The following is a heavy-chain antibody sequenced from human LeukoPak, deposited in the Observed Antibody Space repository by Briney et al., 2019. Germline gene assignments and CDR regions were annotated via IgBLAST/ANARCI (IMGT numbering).Heavy chain of an antibody. V-gene: IGHV1-69*13. Sequence: GASVKVSCKASGGTFSSYAISWVRQAPGQGLEWMGGIIPIFGTANYAQKFQGRVTITADESTSTAYMELSSLRSEDTVVYYCARRHYDFWSGYYRSFWFDPWGQGTLVTVSS. D-gene: IGHD3-3*01. CDR3: ARRHYDFWSGYYRSFWFDP. J-gene: IGHJ5*02. CDR2: IIPIFGTA. CDR1: GGTFSSYA.